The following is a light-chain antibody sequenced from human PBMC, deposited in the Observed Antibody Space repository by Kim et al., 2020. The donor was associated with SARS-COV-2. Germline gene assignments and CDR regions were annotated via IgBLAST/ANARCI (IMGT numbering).Light chain of an antibody. J-gene: IGKJ1*01. Sequence: VSPGEGTTLSCRASQSVTNPLAWYQQKPGQAPRLLIYGVSTRATGIPARFSGSGSGTEFTLTITSLQSEDFAVYYCHQHSNWPWTFGQGTKVEIK. CDR1: QSVTNP. V-gene: IGKV3-15*01. CDR3: HQHSNWPWT. CDR2: GVS.